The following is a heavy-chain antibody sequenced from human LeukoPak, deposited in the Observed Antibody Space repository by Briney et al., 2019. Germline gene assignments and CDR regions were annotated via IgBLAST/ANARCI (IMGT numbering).Heavy chain of an antibody. Sequence: ASVKVSCKASGYTFTGYYMHWVRQAPGQGLEWMGRINPNSGGTNYAQKFQGRVTMTRDTSISTAYMELSRLRSDDTAVYYCAREVGSGWFYYYYGMDVWGQGTTVTVSS. CDR3: AREVGSGWFYYYYGMDV. CDR2: INPNSGGT. J-gene: IGHJ6*02. V-gene: IGHV1-2*06. CDR1: GYTFTGYY. D-gene: IGHD6-19*01.